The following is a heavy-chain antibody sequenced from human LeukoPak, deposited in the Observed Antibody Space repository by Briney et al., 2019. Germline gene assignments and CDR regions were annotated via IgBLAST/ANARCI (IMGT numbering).Heavy chain of an antibody. J-gene: IGHJ4*02. CDR1: GSSLNNFY. CDR3: ARGHSGSYYGY. CDR2: IQTSGST. Sequence: SETLSLTCTVSGSSLNNFYWTCIRQPAGKGLEWIWRIQTSGSTNYSPSLKSRVTMSLDTSKNQFSLSLSSVTAADTAVYYCARGHSGSYYGYWGQGTLVTVSS. D-gene: IGHD1-26*01. V-gene: IGHV4-4*07.